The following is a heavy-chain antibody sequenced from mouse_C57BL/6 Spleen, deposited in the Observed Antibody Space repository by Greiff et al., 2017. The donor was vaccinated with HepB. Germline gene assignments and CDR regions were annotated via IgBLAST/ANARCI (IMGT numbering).Heavy chain of an antibody. D-gene: IGHD3-1*01. J-gene: IGHJ4*01. CDR1: GFTFSDYY. CDR2: ISNGGGRT. V-gene: IGHV5-12*01. CDR3: ARQGPSGAMDY. Sequence: EVHLVESGGGLVQPGGSLKLSCAASGFTFSDYYMYWVRRTPEKRLEWVAYISNGGGRTYYPDTVQGRFTISRDNAKNTLYLQMSRLKSEDTAMYYCARQGPSGAMDYWGQGTSVTVSS.